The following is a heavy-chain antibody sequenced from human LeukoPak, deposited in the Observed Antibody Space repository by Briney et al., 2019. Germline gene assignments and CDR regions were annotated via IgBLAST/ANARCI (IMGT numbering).Heavy chain of an antibody. CDR3: ARSLYCSSTSCYLPDY. Sequence: GGSLRLSCAASGFTFSSYSMNWVRQAPGEGLEWVSSISSSNSYIYYADSVKGRFTISRDNAKNSLYLQMNSLRAEDTAVYYCARSLYCSSTSCYLPDYWGQGTLVTVSS. J-gene: IGHJ4*02. CDR2: ISSSNSYI. V-gene: IGHV3-21*01. CDR1: GFTFSSYS. D-gene: IGHD2-2*01.